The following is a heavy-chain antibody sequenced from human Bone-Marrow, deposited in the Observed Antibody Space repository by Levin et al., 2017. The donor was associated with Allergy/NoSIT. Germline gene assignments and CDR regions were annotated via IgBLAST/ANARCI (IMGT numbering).Heavy chain of an antibody. V-gene: IGHV4-34*01. D-gene: IGHD6-6*01. J-gene: IGHJ4*02. CDR2: INHSEST. CDR3: ARGFGSSSPFDY. CDR1: GGSFSGYY. Sequence: PSETLSLTCAVYGGSFSGYYWSWIRQPPGKGLEWIGEINHSESTNYNPSLKSRVTISVDTSKNQFSLKLSSVTAADTAVYYCARGFGSSSPFDYWGQGTLVTVSS.